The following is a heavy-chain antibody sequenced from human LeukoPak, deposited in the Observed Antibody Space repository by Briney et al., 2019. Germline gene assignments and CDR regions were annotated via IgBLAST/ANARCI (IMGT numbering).Heavy chain of an antibody. CDR2: ISGSGGST. CDR1: GFTFSSYA. V-gene: IGHV3-23*01. D-gene: IGHD3-22*01. J-gene: IGHJ1*01. CDR3: AKSSGYYSAEYFQH. Sequence: PGGSLRLSCAASGFTFSSYAMSWVRQAPGKGLEWVPAISGSGGSTYYADSVKGRFTISRDNSKNTLYLQMNSLRAEDTAVYYCAKSSGYYSAEYFQHWGQGTLVTVSS.